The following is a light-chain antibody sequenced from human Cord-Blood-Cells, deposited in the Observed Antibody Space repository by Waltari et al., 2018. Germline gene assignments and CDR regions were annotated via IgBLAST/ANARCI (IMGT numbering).Light chain of an antibody. V-gene: IGLV2-23*01. J-gene: IGLJ3*02. CDR3: CSYAGSSWV. CDR1: SSHVGSYYL. CDR2: EGS. Sequence: QSALTQTPSVTGSPGTSIPIPCTGTSSHVGSYYLFSWYQQHPSQAPKRMIYEGSKRPSGVSNRCSGSKSGNTASLTISGLQAEDEADYYCCSYAGSSWVFGGGTKLTVL.